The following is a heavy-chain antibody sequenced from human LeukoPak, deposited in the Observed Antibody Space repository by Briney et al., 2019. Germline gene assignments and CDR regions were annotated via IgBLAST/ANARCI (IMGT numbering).Heavy chain of an antibody. CDR1: GFIFSSHG. Sequence: GGSLRLSCAASGFIFSSHGMNWVRQAPGKGLEWVANIKQDGSEKYYADSVKGRFTISRDNAKNSLYLQMNSLRAEDTAVYYCASLYGSGSYSSDWFDPWGQGTLVTVSS. V-gene: IGHV3-7*01. CDR3: ASLYGSGSYSSDWFDP. CDR2: IKQDGSEK. D-gene: IGHD3-10*01. J-gene: IGHJ5*02.